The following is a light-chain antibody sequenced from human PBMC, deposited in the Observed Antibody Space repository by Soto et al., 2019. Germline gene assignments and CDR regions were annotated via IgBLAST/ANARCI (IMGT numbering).Light chain of an antibody. CDR3: HQYKTYPLT. V-gene: IGKV1-16*01. CDR2: DAS. Sequence: DIQMTQSPSSLSESTGDRVTITCRASQGIDNFLAWFQQTPGKAPKSLIYDASSLHSGVPSRFSGSGSGTDFTLTISSLQPEDFATYYCHQYKTYPLTFGGGTKVEIK. CDR1: QGIDNF. J-gene: IGKJ4*01.